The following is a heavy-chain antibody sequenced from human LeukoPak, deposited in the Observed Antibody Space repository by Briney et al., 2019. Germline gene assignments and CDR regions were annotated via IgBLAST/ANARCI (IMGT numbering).Heavy chain of an antibody. CDR3: ARGQTPSYGMDV. J-gene: IGHJ6*02. CDR1: GYTFTSYY. V-gene: IGHV1-46*01. Sequence: ASVKVSCKASGYTFTSYYMHWVRQAPGQGLEWMGIINPSGGSTSYAQKFQGRVTMTTDTSTSTAYMELRSLRSDDTAVYYCARGQTPSYGMDVWGQGTTVTVSS. CDR2: INPSGGST.